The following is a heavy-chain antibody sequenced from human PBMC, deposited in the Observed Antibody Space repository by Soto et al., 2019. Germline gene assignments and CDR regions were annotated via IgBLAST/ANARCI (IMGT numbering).Heavy chain of an antibody. CDR1: GGTFSSYA. CDR2: IIPIFGTA. V-gene: IGHV1-69*01. Sequence: QVQLVQSGAEVKKPGSSVKVSRKASGGTFSSYAISWVRQAPGQGLEWMGGIIPIFGTANYAQKFQGRVTITADESTSTAYMELSSLRSEDTAVYYCARGIGKQLVMGFWYFDLWGRGTLVTVSS. D-gene: IGHD6-6*01. CDR3: ARGIGKQLVMGFWYFDL. J-gene: IGHJ2*01.